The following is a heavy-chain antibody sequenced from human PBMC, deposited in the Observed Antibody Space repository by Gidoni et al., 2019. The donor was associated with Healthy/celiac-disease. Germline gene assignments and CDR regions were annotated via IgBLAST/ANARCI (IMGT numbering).Heavy chain of an antibody. Sequence: QVQLQQSGPGLVKPSQTLSLTCAISGDRVSRNSAAWNWIRQSPSRGLEWLGRTYYRSKWYNDYAVSVKSRITINPDTSKNQFSLQLNSVTPEDTALYYCARDTAMVTGIAAADWGQGTLVTVSS. V-gene: IGHV6-1*01. D-gene: IGHD6-13*01. CDR1: GDRVSRNSAA. CDR2: TYYRSKWYN. CDR3: ARDTAMVTGIAAAD. J-gene: IGHJ4*02.